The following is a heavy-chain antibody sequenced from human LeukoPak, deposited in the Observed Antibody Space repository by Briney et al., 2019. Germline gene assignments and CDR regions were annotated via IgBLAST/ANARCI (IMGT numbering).Heavy chain of an antibody. D-gene: IGHD6-19*01. V-gene: IGHV3-21*01. CDR2: ISSTSSYI. Sequence: KPGGSLRLSCAASGFTFSSYAMSWVRQAPGKGLEWVSSISSTSSYIYYADSVKGRFTISRDNAKNSLYLQMNSLRAEDTAVYYCARKSSAVAGPFDYWGQGTLVTVSS. CDR3: ARKSSAVAGPFDY. CDR1: GFTFSSYA. J-gene: IGHJ4*02.